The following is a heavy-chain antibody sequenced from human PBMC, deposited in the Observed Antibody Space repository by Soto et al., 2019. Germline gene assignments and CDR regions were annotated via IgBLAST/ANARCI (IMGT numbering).Heavy chain of an antibody. CDR3: AKARDYDGSGSYYKPFDY. CDR1: GFTFSSYA. Sequence: EVQLLESGGGLVQPGGSLRLSCAASGFTFSSYAMSWVRQAPGKGLEWVSAISGSGGSTYYADSVKGRFTISRDNSKNTLYLQMNSLRAEDTAVYYCAKARDYDGSGSYYKPFDYWGQGTLVTVSS. J-gene: IGHJ4*02. D-gene: IGHD3-10*01. CDR2: ISGSGGST. V-gene: IGHV3-23*01.